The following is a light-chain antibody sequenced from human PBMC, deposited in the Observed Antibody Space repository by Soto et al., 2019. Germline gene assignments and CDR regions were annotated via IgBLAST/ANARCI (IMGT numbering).Light chain of an antibody. CDR3: QQRSKFLWT. Sequence: EIVLTQSPATLSLSPGERATRSCIASQSVSNYLAWYQQRPGQAPRLLMYDTSNRAPGIPARFSGSGYGTAFTLTISSLEPEDFAVYFCQQRSKFLWTVVQGTKVEI. CDR1: QSVSNY. CDR2: DTS. V-gene: IGKV3-11*01. J-gene: IGKJ1*01.